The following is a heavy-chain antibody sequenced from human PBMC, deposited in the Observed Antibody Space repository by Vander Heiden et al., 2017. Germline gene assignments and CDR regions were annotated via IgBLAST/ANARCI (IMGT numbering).Heavy chain of an antibody. V-gene: IGHV4-39*01. CDR3: VRPSEDAYNFDF. D-gene: IGHD1-1*01. Sequence: QLQQHEWGPGLVKPSETLPPTCNVSLVDSVMRRSSSSGWIRQPPGKGLEWIGNVYYSGTTYYNPSLRSRLSISLDTSKSQLSLKLTSVTATDAAVYFCVRPSEDAYNFDFWRQGTLVTVSS. CDR2: VYYSGTT. CDR1: LVDSVMRRSSS. J-gene: IGHJ4*02.